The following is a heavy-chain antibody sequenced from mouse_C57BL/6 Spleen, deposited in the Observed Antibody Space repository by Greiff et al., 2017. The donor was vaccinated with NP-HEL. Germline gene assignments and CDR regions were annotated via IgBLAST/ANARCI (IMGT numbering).Heavy chain of an antibody. Sequence: VQLQQSGAELARPGASVKLSCKASGYTFTSYGISWVKQRTGQGLEWIGEIYPRSGNTYYNEKFKGKATLTADKSSSTAYMELRSLTSEDSAVSFCEREPLPTMVTNYYAMDYWGQGTSVTVSS. D-gene: IGHD2-10*01. V-gene: IGHV1-81*01. CDR2: IYPRSGNT. CDR3: EREPLPTMVTNYYAMDY. J-gene: IGHJ4*01. CDR1: GYTFTSYG.